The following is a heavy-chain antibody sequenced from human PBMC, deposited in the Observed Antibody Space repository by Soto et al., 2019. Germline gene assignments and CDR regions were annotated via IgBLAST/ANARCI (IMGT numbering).Heavy chain of an antibody. J-gene: IGHJ4*02. D-gene: IGHD3-10*01. V-gene: IGHV1-3*01. CDR1: GFVSTNYN. CDR2: INAANGIT. Sequence: QAHLVQSGAEVKLPGDSVQVSCKASGFVSTNYNFHWVRQAPGQRLEWMGRINAANGITQYSQNFQGRVTFTSDASASTAFMELTNLRFEDKAMYYCATDYGSNWRLWGQGTLVSVSS. CDR3: ATDYGSNWRL.